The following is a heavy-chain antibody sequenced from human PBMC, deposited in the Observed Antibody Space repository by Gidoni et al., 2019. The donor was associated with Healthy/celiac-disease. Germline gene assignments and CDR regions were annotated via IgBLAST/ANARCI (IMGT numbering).Heavy chain of an antibody. J-gene: IGHJ5*02. CDR1: GFTFSSYS. V-gene: IGHV3-21*01. CDR3: ARGGRGGFDP. D-gene: IGHD1-26*01. Sequence: EVQLVESGGGLVKPGGSLRLSCEASGFTFSSYSMNWVRQAPGKGLEWVSSISSSSSYIYYADSVKGRFTISRDNAKNSLYLQMKSLRAEDTAVYYCARGGRGGFDPWGQGTLVTVSS. CDR2: ISSSSSYI.